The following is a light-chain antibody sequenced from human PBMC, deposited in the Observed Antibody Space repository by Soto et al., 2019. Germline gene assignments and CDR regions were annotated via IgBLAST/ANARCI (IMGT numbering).Light chain of an antibody. Sequence: QSALTQPASVSGSPGQSITISCTGTSSDVGGYNYVSWYQQHPGKAPKLMIYDVSNRPSGVSNRFSGSKSGNTASLNISGLQAEDEADYYCRSYTSSSTLYVFVTGTKLT. CDR2: DVS. CDR3: RSYTSSSTLYV. V-gene: IGLV2-14*01. CDR1: SSDVGGYNY. J-gene: IGLJ1*01.